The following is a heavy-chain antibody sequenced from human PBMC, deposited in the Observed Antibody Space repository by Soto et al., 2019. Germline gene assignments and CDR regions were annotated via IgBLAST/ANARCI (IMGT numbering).Heavy chain of an antibody. J-gene: IGHJ3*02. CDR2: LYDLDGT. CDR1: GFTVSGKKY. D-gene: IGHD1-1*01. V-gene: IGHV3-53*01. CDR3: ATWHLQEHAYDI. Sequence: HPGGSLRLSCAAFGFTVSGKKYVAWVRQAPGKGLEWVSALYDLDGTYYADSVKGRFTASSDSSRTTVYLQMNSLRPDDTAVYSCATWHLQEHAYDIWGPGTMVTVSS.